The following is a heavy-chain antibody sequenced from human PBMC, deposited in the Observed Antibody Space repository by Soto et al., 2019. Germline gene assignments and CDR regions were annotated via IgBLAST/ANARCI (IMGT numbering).Heavy chain of an antibody. J-gene: IGHJ4*02. CDR3: ARGGHYSFSHFDY. CDR1: GFTFSGYW. Sequence: PGGSLRLSCAASGFTFSGYWMHWVRQAPGKGLVCVSRINSDGSSTSYADSVKGRFTISRDNAKNTLYLQMNSLRAEDTAVYYCARGGHYSFSHFDYWGQGTLVTVSS. V-gene: IGHV3-74*01. D-gene: IGHD3-3*01. CDR2: INSDGSST.